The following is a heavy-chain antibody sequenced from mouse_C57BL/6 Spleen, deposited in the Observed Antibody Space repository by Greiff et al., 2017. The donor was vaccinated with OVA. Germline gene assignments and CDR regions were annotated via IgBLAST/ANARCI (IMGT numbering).Heavy chain of an antibody. CDR3: ARMRYGSSRGYWYFDV. CDR2: IWSGGST. CDR1: GFSLTSYG. J-gene: IGHJ1*03. V-gene: IGHV2-2*01. D-gene: IGHD1-1*01. Sequence: QVQLQQSGPGLVQPSQSLSITCTVSGFSLTSYGVHWVRQSPGKGLEWLGVIWSGGSTDYNAAFISRLSISKDNSKSQVFFKMNSLQADDTAIYYCARMRYGSSRGYWYFDVWGTGTTVTVSS.